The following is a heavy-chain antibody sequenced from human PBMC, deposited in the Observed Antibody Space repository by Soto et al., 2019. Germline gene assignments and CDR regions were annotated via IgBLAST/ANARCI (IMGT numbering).Heavy chain of an antibody. CDR1: NDSLSSHF. CDR2: INPGPNSA. CDR3: AGASSRVSSVVAAY. J-gene: IGHJ4*02. V-gene: IGHV1-46*01. D-gene: IGHD2-15*01. Sequence: ASVKVSCKASNDSLSSHFIHWVRQAPGEGLEWMGTINPGPNSASYSKEFQGRLTLTSDMPSRTVYMQLSNLRSDDTAVYYCAGASSRVSSVVAAYWGQGTLVTVS.